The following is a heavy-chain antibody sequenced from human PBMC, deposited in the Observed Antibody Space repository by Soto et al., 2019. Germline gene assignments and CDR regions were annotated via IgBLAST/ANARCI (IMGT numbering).Heavy chain of an antibody. CDR2: INHSGST. V-gene: IGHV4-34*01. J-gene: IGHJ4*02. D-gene: IGHD2-2*01. CDR3: ARDNIVVVPAAMRGGRLFDY. Sequence: QVQLQQWGAGLLKPSETLSLTCAVYGGSFSGYYWSWIRQPPGKGLEWIGEINHSGSTNYNPSLKSRVTISVDTSKNQFTLKLSSVTAADTAVYYCARDNIVVVPAAMRGGRLFDYWGQGTLVTVSS. CDR1: GGSFSGYY.